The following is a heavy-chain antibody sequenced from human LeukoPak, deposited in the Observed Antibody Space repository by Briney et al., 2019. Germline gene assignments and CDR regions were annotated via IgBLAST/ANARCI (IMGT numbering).Heavy chain of an antibody. CDR3: ARDKGGMVPFDH. CDR1: GFTFRTYW. J-gene: IGHJ4*02. D-gene: IGHD3-10*01. V-gene: IGHV3-7*01. Sequence: GESLRLSCAASGFTFRTYWMSWVRQAPGKGLEWVANINQGGETDYVDSVKGRFTIARDDSKNLLYLQMNSLRPEDTAMYFRARDKGGMVPFDHWGQGTLVTVSS. CDR2: INQGGET.